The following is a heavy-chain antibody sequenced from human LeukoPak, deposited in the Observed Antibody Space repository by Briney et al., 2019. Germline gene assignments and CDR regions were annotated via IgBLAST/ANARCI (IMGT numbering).Heavy chain of an antibody. Sequence: ASVKVSCKASGYTFTSYGIRWVRQAPGQGLEWMGWISAYNGNTNYAQKLQGRVTMTTDTSTSTAYMELRSLRSDDTAVYYCARVYYDFWSGYRGLYYFDYWGQGTLVTVSS. J-gene: IGHJ4*02. CDR1: GYTFTSYG. D-gene: IGHD3-3*01. V-gene: IGHV1-18*01. CDR3: ARVYYDFWSGYRGLYYFDY. CDR2: ISAYNGNT.